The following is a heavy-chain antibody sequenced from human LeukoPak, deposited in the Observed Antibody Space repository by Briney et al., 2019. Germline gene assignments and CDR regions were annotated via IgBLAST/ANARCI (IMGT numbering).Heavy chain of an antibody. J-gene: IGHJ3*02. D-gene: IGHD3-10*01. CDR2: IKPDGSDT. CDR1: GFTFTTHW. V-gene: IGHV3-74*01. Sequence: GGSLRLSCGASGFTFTTHWIHWVRQAPGKGLVWVSRIKPDGSDTNYADSVKGRFTISRDNAKNTVYLQMNSLRAEDTAVYYCAKFPHYYYGSGSYESDAFDIWGQGTMVTVSS. CDR3: AKFPHYYYGSGSYESDAFDI.